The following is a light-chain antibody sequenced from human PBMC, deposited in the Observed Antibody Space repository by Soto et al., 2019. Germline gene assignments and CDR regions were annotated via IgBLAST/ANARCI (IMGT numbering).Light chain of an antibody. V-gene: IGKV3-20*01. CDR3: QQCGSATPWT. Sequence: LSKSPGTLSLPPGERATLYCRASQSVSSSYLAWYQQKPGQAPRLLIYGASSRATGIPDRFSGSGFGTDFTLTISRLEPEDFTGYYGQQCGSATPWTFDQGTKVDI. CDR2: GAS. CDR1: QSVSSSY. J-gene: IGKJ1*01.